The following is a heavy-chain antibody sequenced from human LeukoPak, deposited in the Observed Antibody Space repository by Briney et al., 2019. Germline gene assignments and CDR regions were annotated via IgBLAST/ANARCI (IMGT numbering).Heavy chain of an antibody. Sequence: GASVKVSCKASGYTFTSYYMHWVRQAPGQGLEWMGIINPSGGSTSYAQKFQGRVTMTRDTSTNTVYMELSSLRSEDTAVYYCARSLSIAARPRYYYMDVWGKGTTVTVSS. V-gene: IGHV1-46*01. J-gene: IGHJ6*03. CDR1: GYTFTSYY. D-gene: IGHD6-6*01. CDR2: INPSGGST. CDR3: ARSLSIAARPRYYYMDV.